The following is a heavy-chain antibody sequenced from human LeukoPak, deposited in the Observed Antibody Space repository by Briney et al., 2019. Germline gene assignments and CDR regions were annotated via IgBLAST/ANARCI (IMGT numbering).Heavy chain of an antibody. J-gene: IGHJ3*02. CDR2: IYPGDSDT. D-gene: IGHD3-10*01. Sequence: GESLKISCKGSGYSFTSYWIGWVRQMPGKGLEWMGIIYPGDSDTRYSPSFQGQVTISADKSISTAYLQWSSLKASDTAMYYCARQSITMVRGGPVEAFDIWGQGTMVTVSS. CDR3: ARQSITMVRGGPVEAFDI. V-gene: IGHV5-51*01. CDR1: GYSFTSYW.